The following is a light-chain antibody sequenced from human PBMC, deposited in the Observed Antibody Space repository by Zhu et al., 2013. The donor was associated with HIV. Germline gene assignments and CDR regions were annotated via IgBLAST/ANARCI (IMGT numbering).Light chain of an antibody. Sequence: SYELTQPLSVSVALGQTATITCGGTNIGSQSVHWYQRKAGQAPVLVIYRDSDRPSGIPERMSGSKSGKTATLTISRAQAGDEADYYCQVWDSRTQVFGGGTKLTVL. J-gene: IGLJ3*02. CDR1: NIGSQS. CDR3: QVWDSRTQV. CDR2: RDS. V-gene: IGLV3-9*01.